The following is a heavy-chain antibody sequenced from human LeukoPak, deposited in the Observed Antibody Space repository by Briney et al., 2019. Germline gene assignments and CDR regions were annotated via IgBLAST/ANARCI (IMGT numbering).Heavy chain of an antibody. V-gene: IGHV3-48*03. J-gene: IGHJ4*02. D-gene: IGHD5-18*01. CDR1: GFTFSSYE. Sequence: GGSLRLSCAASGFTFSSYEMNWVRQAPGKGLEWVSYISSSGSTIYYADSVKGRFTISRDNAKNSLYLQMNSLRAEDTAVYYCASSTALIDYWGQGTLVTVSS. CDR3: ASSTALIDY. CDR2: ISSSGSTI.